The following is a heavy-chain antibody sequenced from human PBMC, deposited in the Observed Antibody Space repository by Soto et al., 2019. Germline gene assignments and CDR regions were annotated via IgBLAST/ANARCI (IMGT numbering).Heavy chain of an antibody. CDR2: INHSGST. V-gene: IGHV4-34*01. J-gene: IGHJ4*02. Sequence: SETLSLTFAVYGGSFSGYYWSWIRQPPGKGLEWIGEINHSGSTNYNPSLKSRVTISVDTSKNQFSLKLSSVTAADTAVYYCARGGGSGSKPLPFDYWGQGTMVTVSS. CDR1: GGSFSGYY. D-gene: IGHD3-10*01. CDR3: ARGGGSGSKPLPFDY.